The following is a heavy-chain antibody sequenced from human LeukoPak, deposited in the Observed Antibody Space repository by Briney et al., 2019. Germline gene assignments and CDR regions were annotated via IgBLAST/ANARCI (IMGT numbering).Heavy chain of an antibody. D-gene: IGHD3-22*01. CDR1: GFTFSSYA. Sequence: GGSLRLSCAASGFTFSSYAMSWVRQAPGKGLEWVSAISGSGGSTYYADSVKGRFTISRDNSKNTLYLQMNSLRAEDTAVYYCAKEAGYDSSGYPANWFDPWGQGTLVTVSS. CDR3: AKEAGYDSSGYPANWFDP. V-gene: IGHV3-23*01. J-gene: IGHJ5*02. CDR2: ISGSGGST.